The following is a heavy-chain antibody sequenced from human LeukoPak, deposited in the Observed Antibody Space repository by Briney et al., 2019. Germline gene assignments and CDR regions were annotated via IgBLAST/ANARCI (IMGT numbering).Heavy chain of an antibody. J-gene: IGHJ4*02. Sequence: GGSLRLSCAASGFTFSNYWMSWVRQAPGKGLEWVANINQYGNDKYYVDSVKGRFTISRDNAKNSLYLQMNSLRAEDTAVYYCARGSSVVPAPIPDYWGQGTLVTVSS. CDR2: INQYGNDK. V-gene: IGHV3-7*01. CDR1: GFTFSNYW. D-gene: IGHD2-15*01. CDR3: ARGSSVVPAPIPDY.